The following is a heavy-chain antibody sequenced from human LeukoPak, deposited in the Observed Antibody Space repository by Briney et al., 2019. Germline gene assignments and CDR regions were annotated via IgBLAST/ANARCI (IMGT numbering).Heavy chain of an antibody. D-gene: IGHD5-18*01. J-gene: IGHJ3*02. Sequence: SETLSLTCAVYGGSFSGYYWSWIRQPPGKGLEWIGYIYYSGSTNYNPSLKSRVTISVDTSKNQFSLKLSSVTAADTAVYYCARDWGRRGYSYGIDAFDIWGQGTMVTVSS. CDR2: IYYSGST. V-gene: IGHV4-59*01. CDR1: GGSFSGYY. CDR3: ARDWGRRGYSYGIDAFDI.